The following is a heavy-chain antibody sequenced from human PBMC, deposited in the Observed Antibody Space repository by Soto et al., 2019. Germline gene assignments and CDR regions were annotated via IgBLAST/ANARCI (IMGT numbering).Heavy chain of an antibody. D-gene: IGHD3-22*01. CDR1: GVTFSSYA. Sequence: SVKVSCKASGVTFSSYAISWVRQAPGQGLEWMGGIIPIFGTANYAQKFQGRVTITADESTSTAYMELSSLRSEDTAVYYCARDRISYYYDSSGSYFDYWGQGTRVTVSS. V-gene: IGHV1-69*13. CDR2: IIPIFGTA. J-gene: IGHJ4*02. CDR3: ARDRISYYYDSSGSYFDY.